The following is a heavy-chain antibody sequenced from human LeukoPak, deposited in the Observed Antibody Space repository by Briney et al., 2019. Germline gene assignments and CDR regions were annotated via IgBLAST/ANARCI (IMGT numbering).Heavy chain of an antibody. V-gene: IGHV1-2*02. CDR1: VYTFTGYY. D-gene: IGHD2-15*01. J-gene: IGHJ5*02. CDR3: ARDGKLILGYCSGGSCYSRWFDP. Sequence: ASVKVSCKASVYTFTGYYMHWVRQAPGQGLEWMGWINPNSGGTNYAQKFQGRVTMTRDTSISTAYMELSRLRSDDTAVYYCARDGKLILGYCSGGSCYSRWFDPWGQGTLVTVSS. CDR2: INPNSGGT.